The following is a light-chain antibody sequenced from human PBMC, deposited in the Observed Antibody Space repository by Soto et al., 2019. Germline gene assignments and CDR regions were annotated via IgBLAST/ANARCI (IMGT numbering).Light chain of an antibody. CDR1: QTISSW. CDR2: DAS. J-gene: IGKJ1*01. V-gene: IGKV1-5*01. CDR3: QQYNAYPWT. Sequence: DIQMTQSPSTLPASVGDRVTITCRASQTISSWLAWYQQKPGKAPDLLIYDASRLAGGVPSNFSGSGSGTEFSLTISSLQPEDFATYYCQQYNAYPWTFGQGTKVDIK.